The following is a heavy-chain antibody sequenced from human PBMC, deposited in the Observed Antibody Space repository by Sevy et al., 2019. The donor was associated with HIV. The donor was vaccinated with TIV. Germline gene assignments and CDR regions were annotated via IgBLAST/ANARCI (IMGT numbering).Heavy chain of an antibody. V-gene: IGHV3-7*03. CDR1: GFTFSSYW. Sequence: GGSLRLSCAASGFTFSSYWMSWVRQAPGKGLEWVANINQDGSEKHYVDSVKGRFTISRDNAKNSLYLQMNSLRAEDTAVYYCAREGGGSYSDAFDIWGQGTMVTVSS. CDR2: INQDGSEK. CDR3: AREGGGSYSDAFDI. J-gene: IGHJ3*02. D-gene: IGHD1-26*01.